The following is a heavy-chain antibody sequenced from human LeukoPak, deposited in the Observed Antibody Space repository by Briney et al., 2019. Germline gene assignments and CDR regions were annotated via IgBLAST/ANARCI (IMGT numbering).Heavy chain of an antibody. CDR3: ARSLGINFDY. D-gene: IGHD7-27*01. J-gene: IGHJ4*02. CDR2: IYYSGST. V-gene: IGHV4-59*01. CDR1: GGSISSYY. Sequence: SGTLSLTCAVSGGSISSYYWSWIRQPPGKGLEWIGYIYYSGSTNYNPSLKSRVTISVDTSKNQFSLKLSSVTAADTAVYYCARSLGINFDYWGQGTLVTVSS.